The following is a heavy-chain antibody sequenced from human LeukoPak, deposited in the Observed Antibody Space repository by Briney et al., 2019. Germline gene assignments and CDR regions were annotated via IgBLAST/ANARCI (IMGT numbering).Heavy chain of an antibody. Sequence: MPSETLSLTCTVSGGSVSSGSYYWSWIRQPPGKGLEWIGYIYYRGSTNYNPSLKSRVTISVDTSKNQFSLKLSSVTAADTAVYYCARTHYGSGSHNWFDPWGQGTLVTVPS. CDR1: GGSVSSGSYY. D-gene: IGHD3-10*01. CDR2: IYYRGST. V-gene: IGHV4-61*01. J-gene: IGHJ5*02. CDR3: ARTHYGSGSHNWFDP.